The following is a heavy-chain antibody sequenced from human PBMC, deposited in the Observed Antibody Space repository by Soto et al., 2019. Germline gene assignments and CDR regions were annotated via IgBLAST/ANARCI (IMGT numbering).Heavy chain of an antibody. CDR3: ARVYYYDSSGYFDY. D-gene: IGHD3-22*01. CDR2: IYYSGST. V-gene: IGHV4-59*08. Sequence: SETLSLTCTVSGGSISSYYWSWIRQPPGKGLEWIGYIYYSGSTNYNPSLKSRVTISVDTSKNQFSLKLSSVTAADTAVYYCARVYYYDSSGYFDYWGQGTLVTVSS. CDR1: GGSISSYY. J-gene: IGHJ4*02.